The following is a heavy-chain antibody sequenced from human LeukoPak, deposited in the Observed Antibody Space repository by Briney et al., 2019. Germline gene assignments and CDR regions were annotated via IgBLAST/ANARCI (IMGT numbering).Heavy chain of an antibody. D-gene: IGHD1-26*01. CDR2: MYYSGST. CDR3: ARDTYDYYFDP. J-gene: IGHJ5*02. Sequence: SETLSLTCTVSGDSINSHHWNWIRQPPGKGLEWIGYMYYSGSTMYNRSLKSRVAISIDTSKNQFSLKLSSVTAADTAVYYCARDTYDYYFDPWGQGILVTISS. CDR1: GDSINSHH. V-gene: IGHV4-59*11.